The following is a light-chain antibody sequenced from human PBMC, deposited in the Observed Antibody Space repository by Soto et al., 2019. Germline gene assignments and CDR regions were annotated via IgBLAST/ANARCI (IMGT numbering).Light chain of an antibody. Sequence: EVVLTQSPGTLSLFPGERATLSCRVSQSGFSTYLAWFQQKPGQVPRLLIYGAYTRATGVADRFIGTGSGTDFTLTISRLEPEDFAVYYCHQYGNAPWTLGQGTKVEIK. CDR1: QSGFSTY. CDR2: GAY. J-gene: IGKJ1*01. V-gene: IGKV3-20*01. CDR3: HQYGNAPWT.